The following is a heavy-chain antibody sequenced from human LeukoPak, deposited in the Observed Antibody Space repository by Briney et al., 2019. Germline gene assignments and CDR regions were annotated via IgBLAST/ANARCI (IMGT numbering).Heavy chain of an antibody. CDR3: AGPYSSSSGGFDY. J-gene: IGHJ4*02. CDR1: GGSISDYY. V-gene: IGHV4-59*01. D-gene: IGHD6-6*01. Sequence: SETLSLTCTVSGGSISDYYWSWIRQPLEKGLQWIGYIYYTGSTSYNPSLKSRATISVDTSKNQFSLKLSSVTAADTAVYYCAGPYSSSSGGFDYWGQGTLVTVSS. CDR2: IYYTGST.